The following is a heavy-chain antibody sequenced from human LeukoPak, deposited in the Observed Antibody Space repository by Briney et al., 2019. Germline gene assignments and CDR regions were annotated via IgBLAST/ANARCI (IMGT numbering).Heavy chain of an antibody. Sequence: GGSLRLSCAASGFTFSNYAMNWVRQGPGKGLEWVSVISGSAVSTYHADSVKGRFTISRDNSKNTLYLQMNSLRAEDTAIYYCAKDDTHYDFWSGYYHFDYWGQGTLVTVSS. CDR1: GFTFSNYA. D-gene: IGHD3-3*01. CDR3: AKDDTHYDFWSGYYHFDY. CDR2: ISGSAVST. V-gene: IGHV3-23*01. J-gene: IGHJ4*02.